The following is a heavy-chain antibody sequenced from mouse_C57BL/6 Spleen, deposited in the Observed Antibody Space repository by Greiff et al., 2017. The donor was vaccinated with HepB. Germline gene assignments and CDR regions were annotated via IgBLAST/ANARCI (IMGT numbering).Heavy chain of an antibody. V-gene: IGHV1-64*01. CDR3: ARPYDYVFAY. CDR2: IHPNSGST. J-gene: IGHJ3*01. Sequence: QVQLKQPGAELVKPGASVKLSCKASGYTFTSYWMHWVKQRPGQGLEWIGMIHPNSGSTNYNEKFKSKATLTVDKSSSTAYMQLSSLTSEDSAVYYCARPYDYVFAYWGQGTLVTVSA. D-gene: IGHD2-4*01. CDR1: GYTFTSYW.